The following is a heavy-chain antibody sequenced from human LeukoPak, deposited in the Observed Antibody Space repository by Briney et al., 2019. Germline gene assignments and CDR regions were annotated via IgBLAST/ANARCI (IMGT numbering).Heavy chain of an antibody. Sequence: PGGSLRLSCAASGFTFSSYAMSWVRQAPGKGLEWVSAISSSGGSTYYADPVKGRFTISRDNSKNTLYLQMNSLRAEDTAVYYCAKGGGIRQWLVPPFDYWGQGTLVTVSS. V-gene: IGHV3-23*01. CDR3: AKGGGIRQWLVPPFDY. CDR1: GFTFSSYA. J-gene: IGHJ4*02. D-gene: IGHD6-19*01. CDR2: ISSSGGST.